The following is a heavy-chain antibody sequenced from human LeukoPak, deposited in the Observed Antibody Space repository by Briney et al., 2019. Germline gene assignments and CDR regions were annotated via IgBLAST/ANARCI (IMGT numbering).Heavy chain of an antibody. CDR3: ARDPPGYSSGWYNWFDP. CDR1: GYTFTSYD. J-gene: IGHJ5*02. D-gene: IGHD6-19*01. V-gene: IGHV1-8*01. Sequence: ASVKVSCKASGYTFTSYDINWVRQATGQGLEWMGWMNPNSGNTGYAQKFQGRVTMTRNTSIGTAYMELSSLRSEDTAVYYCARDPPGYSSGWYNWFDPWGQGTLVTVSS. CDR2: MNPNSGNT.